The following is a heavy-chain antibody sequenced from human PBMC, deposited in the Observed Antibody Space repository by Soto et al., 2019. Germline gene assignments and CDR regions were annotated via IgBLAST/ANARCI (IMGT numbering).Heavy chain of an antibody. CDR1: GGTFSSYA. CDR2: IIPIFGTA. D-gene: IGHD3-10*01. Sequence: SVKVSCKASGGTFSSYAISWVRQAPGQGLEWMGGIIPIFGTANYAQKFQGRVTITADKSTSTAYMELSSLRSEDTAVYYCARVVENYYGSGSYSHRFDYWGQGTLVTVSS. V-gene: IGHV1-69*06. J-gene: IGHJ4*02. CDR3: ARVVENYYGSGSYSHRFDY.